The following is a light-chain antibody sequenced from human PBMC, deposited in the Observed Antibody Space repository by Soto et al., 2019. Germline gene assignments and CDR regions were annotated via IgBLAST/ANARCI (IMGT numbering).Light chain of an antibody. V-gene: IGKV1-5*01. J-gene: IGKJ5*01. Sequence: AGWANKKISSWLAWYQQKPGKAPKLLIYDASSLESGVPSRFSGSGSGTECTLTISRLQPDDCTTYCSQVYECYFQTFG. CDR1: KKISSW. CDR2: DAS. CDR3: QVYECYFQT.